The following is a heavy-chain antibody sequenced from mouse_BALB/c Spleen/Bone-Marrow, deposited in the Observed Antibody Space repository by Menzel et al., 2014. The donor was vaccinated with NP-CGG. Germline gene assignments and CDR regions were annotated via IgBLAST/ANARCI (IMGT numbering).Heavy chain of an antibody. D-gene: IGHD2-1*01. CDR2: ISNGGGST. Sequence: EVMLVESGGGLVQPGGSLKLSCATSGFTFXDYYMYWVRQTPEKRLEWVAYISNGGGSTYYPDTVKGRFTISRDNAKNTLYLQMSRLKSEDTAMYYCARHLYGNYGAMDYGGQGTSVTVSS. J-gene: IGHJ4*01. V-gene: IGHV5-12*02. CDR1: GFTFXDYY. CDR3: ARHLYGNYGAMDY.